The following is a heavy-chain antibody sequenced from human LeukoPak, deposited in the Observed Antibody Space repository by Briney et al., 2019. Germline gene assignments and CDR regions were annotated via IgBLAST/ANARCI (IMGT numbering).Heavy chain of an antibody. CDR2: IYYSGST. CDR1: GGSISSYY. Sequence: SETLSLTCTVSGGSISSYYWSWIRQPPGKGLEWIGYIYYSGSTYYNPSLKSRVTISVDTSKNQFSLKLSSVTAADTAVYYCARVTIHYDFWSGYYWSGYNWFDPWGQGTLVTVSS. V-gene: IGHV4-59*12. J-gene: IGHJ5*02. CDR3: ARVTIHYDFWSGYYWSGYNWFDP. D-gene: IGHD3-3*01.